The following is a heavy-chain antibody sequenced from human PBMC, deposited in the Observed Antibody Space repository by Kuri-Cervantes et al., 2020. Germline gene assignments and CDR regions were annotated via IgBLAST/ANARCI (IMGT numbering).Heavy chain of an antibody. CDR3: ARVGGYYDSSGYYDVEHAFDI. CDR2: INTNTGNP. CDR1: GYTFTSYA. V-gene: IGHV7-4-1*02. Sequence: ASVKVSCKASGYTFTSYAMNWVRQAPGQWLEWMGWINTNTGNPTYAQGFTGRFVFSLDTSVSTAYLQISSLKAEDTAVYYCARVGGYYDSSGYYDVEHAFDIWGQGTMVTVSS. D-gene: IGHD3-22*01. J-gene: IGHJ3*02.